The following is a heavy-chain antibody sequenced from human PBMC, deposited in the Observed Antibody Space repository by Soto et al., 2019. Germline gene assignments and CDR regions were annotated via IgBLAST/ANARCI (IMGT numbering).Heavy chain of an antibody. V-gene: IGHV3-21*01. Sequence: GGSLRLSCAASGFTFSSYSMNWVRQAPGKGLEWVSSISSSSSYIYYADSVKGRFTISRDNAKNSLYLQMNSLRAEDTAVYYCARDLTSRPIRFLEWLLPFDPWGQGTLVTVSS. CDR2: ISSSSSYI. CDR1: GFTFSSYS. CDR3: ARDLTSRPIRFLEWLLPFDP. D-gene: IGHD3-3*01. J-gene: IGHJ5*02.